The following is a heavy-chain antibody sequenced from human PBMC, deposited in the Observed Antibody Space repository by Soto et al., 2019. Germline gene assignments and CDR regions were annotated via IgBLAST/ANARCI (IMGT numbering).Heavy chain of an antibody. CDR1: GGSISSGDYY. V-gene: IGHV4-30-4*01. J-gene: IGHJ3*02. CDR3: ARGYLPDIVVVTAMRAGAFDI. Sequence: SETLSLTCTVSGGSISSGDYYWSWIRQPPGKGLEWIGYIYYSGSTYYNPSLKSRVTISVDTSKNQFSLKLSSVTAADTAVYYCARGYLPDIVVVTAMRAGAFDIWGQGTMVT. D-gene: IGHD2-21*02. CDR2: IYYSGST.